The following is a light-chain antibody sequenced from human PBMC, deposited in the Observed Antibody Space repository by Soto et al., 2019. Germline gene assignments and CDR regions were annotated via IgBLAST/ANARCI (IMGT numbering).Light chain of an antibody. CDR3: QQRSNWPT. Sequence: IVLTQSPAILALSPGDRATLSCRASQSVGSRFLAWYQQKPGQAPRLLISGTFSRATGIPDRFSGSGSGTDFTLTISSLEPEDFAVYYCQQRSNWPTFGQGTKVDIK. CDR1: QSVGSRF. V-gene: IGKV3D-20*02. CDR2: GTF. J-gene: IGKJ1*01.